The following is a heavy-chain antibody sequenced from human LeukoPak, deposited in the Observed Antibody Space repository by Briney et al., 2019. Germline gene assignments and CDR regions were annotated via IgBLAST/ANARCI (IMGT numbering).Heavy chain of an antibody. CDR2: IYSGGDT. CDR1: GFTVGNNY. CDR3: ARDPSAVAANTYG. D-gene: IGHD4/OR15-4a*01. V-gene: IGHV3-66*01. J-gene: IGHJ4*02. Sequence: GGSLRLSRAASGFTVGNNYMRWVRQAPWKGLEWVSVIYSGGDTYYADSVKGRFTISRDSSKNTLYLQMNSLRAEDTAMYYCARDPSAVAANTYGWGQGTQVTVSS.